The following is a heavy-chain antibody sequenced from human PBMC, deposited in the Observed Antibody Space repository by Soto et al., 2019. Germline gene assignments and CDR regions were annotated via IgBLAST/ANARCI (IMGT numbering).Heavy chain of an antibody. CDR3: ARHRSGWLFDY. V-gene: IGHV4-59*08. CDR2: IYYSGST. Sequence: SETRSLTCTVSGGSISSYYWSWIRQPPGKGLEWIGYIYYSGSTNYNPSLKSRVTISVDTSKNQFSLKLSSVTAADTAVYYCARHRSGWLFDYWGQGTLVTVSS. CDR1: GGSISSYY. J-gene: IGHJ4*02. D-gene: IGHD6-19*01.